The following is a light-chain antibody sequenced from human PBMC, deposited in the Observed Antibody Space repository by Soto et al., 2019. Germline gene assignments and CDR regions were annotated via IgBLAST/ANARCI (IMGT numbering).Light chain of an antibody. V-gene: IGKV3D-20*01. CDR3: QQYGSSPWT. CDR1: QSVSSNY. CDR2: DAS. Sequence: EIVFTQSPATLSLSPGERGALSCGSSQSVSSNYLAWYQQKPGLAPRLLIYDASRRATGIPDRFSGSGSGADFILSISRLEPEDFAVYYCQQYGSSPWTFGQGTRLEIK. J-gene: IGKJ5*01.